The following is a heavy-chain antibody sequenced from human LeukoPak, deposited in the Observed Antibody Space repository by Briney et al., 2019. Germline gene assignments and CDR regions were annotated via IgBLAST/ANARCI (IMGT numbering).Heavy chain of an antibody. J-gene: IGHJ6*03. V-gene: IGHV1-69*06. D-gene: IGHD6-6*01. CDR1: GGTFSSYA. CDR2: IIPIFGTA. Sequence: GASVKVSCKASGGTFSSYAISWVRQAPGQGLEWMGGIIPIFGTANYAQKFQGRVTITADKSTSTAYMELSSLRSEDTAVYYCAREEGGAARLYYYYYMDVWGKGTTVTVSS. CDR3: AREEGGAARLYYYYYMDV.